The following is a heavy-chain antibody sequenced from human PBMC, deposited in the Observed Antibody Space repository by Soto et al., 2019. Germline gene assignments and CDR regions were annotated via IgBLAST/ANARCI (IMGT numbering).Heavy chain of an antibody. J-gene: IGHJ6*02. CDR2: ISTYNDDS. CDR1: GYSFHNFG. D-gene: IGHD2-15*01. CDR3: ATLRKSGYHTHFYYGMDV. Sequence: QVELEQSGVEVKKPGASVKVTCKASGYSFHNFGISWVRQAPGQGLEWLGWISTYNDDSNYAQKFQGRVTMTTDMSTSTASMELRSLRPDDTAVYYCATLRKSGYHTHFYYGMDVWGQGPTVTVSS. V-gene: IGHV1-18*01.